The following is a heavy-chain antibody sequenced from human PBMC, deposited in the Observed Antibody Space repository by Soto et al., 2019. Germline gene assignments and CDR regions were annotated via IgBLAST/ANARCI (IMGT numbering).Heavy chain of an antibody. CDR3: ARSPGSGDYVDY. D-gene: IGHD4-17*01. Sequence: PSDTLSLTCSVSGGSVSSDSYYWSWIRQPPGAGLEWIGYIYFSGTTNYNPSLESRVTILVDSSKNQFSLKLSSVTAADTAVYYCARSPGSGDYVDYWGQGTLVTVSS. V-gene: IGHV4-61*01. CDR1: GGSVSSDSYY. J-gene: IGHJ4*02. CDR2: IYFSGTT.